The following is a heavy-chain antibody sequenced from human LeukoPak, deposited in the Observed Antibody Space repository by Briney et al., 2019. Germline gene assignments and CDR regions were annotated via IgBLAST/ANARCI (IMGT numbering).Heavy chain of an antibody. D-gene: IGHD3-16*02. V-gene: IGHV4-59*01. CDR3: ARGYDYVWGSHRALGY. Sequence: SETLSLTCTVSGGSISSYYWSWVRQPPGKGLEWIGYIYYSGSTNYNPSLKSRVTISVDTSKNQFSLKLSSVTAADTAVYYCARGYDYVWGSHRALGYWGQGTLVTVSS. CDR2: IYYSGST. CDR1: GGSISSYY. J-gene: IGHJ4*02.